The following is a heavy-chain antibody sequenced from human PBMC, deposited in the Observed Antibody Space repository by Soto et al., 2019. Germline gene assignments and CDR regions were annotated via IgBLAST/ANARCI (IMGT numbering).Heavy chain of an antibody. CDR2: IYYSGST. CDR3: ARDHPYCSSTSCYVNYYYYGMDV. D-gene: IGHD2-2*01. Sequence: QVQLQESGPGLVKPSQTLSLTCTVSGGSISSGGYYWSWIRQHPGKGLEWIGYIYYSGSTYYNPSLNSRVTISVDTSKHQFSLKLSSVTAADTAVYYCARDHPYCSSTSCYVNYYYYGMDVWGQGTTVTVSS. J-gene: IGHJ6*02. CDR1: GGSISSGGYY. V-gene: IGHV4-31*03.